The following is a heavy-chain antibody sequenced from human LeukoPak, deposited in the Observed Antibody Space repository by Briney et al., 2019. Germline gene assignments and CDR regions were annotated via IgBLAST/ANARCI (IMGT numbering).Heavy chain of an antibody. Sequence: SQTLSLTCTVSGGSISSYYWSWIRQPPGKGLEWIGYIYYSGSTNYNPSLKSRVTISVDMSKNQFSLKLSSVTAADTAVYYCARTTEGYCSSTRCYGFSYYYYMDVWGKGTTVTISS. CDR1: GGSISSYY. V-gene: IGHV4-59*01. J-gene: IGHJ6*03. CDR3: ARTTEGYCSSTRCYGFSYYYYMDV. D-gene: IGHD2-2*01. CDR2: IYYSGST.